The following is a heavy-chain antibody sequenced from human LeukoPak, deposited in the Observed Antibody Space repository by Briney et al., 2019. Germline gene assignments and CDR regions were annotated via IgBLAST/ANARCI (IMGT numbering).Heavy chain of an antibody. CDR3: ARHETGPYFDY. Sequence: GESLKISCKGSGYSFTSYWIVWVRQMPGKGLECMGIIYPGDSDTRYSPSFQGQVTISADKSISTAYLQWSSLKASDTAIYYCARHETGPYFDYWGQGTLVTVSS. CDR1: GYSFTSYW. CDR2: IYPGDSDT. V-gene: IGHV5-51*01. D-gene: IGHD1-1*01. J-gene: IGHJ4*02.